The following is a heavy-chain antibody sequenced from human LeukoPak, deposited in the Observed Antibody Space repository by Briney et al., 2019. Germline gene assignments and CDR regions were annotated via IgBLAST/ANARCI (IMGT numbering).Heavy chain of an antibody. CDR3: TTVRDGRAYCSSTSCYWTYYYYYMDV. D-gene: IGHD2-2*01. V-gene: IGHV3-15*01. CDR1: GFTFSNAW. CDR2: IKSKTDGGTT. J-gene: IGHJ6*03. Sequence: GGSLRLSCAASGFTFSNAWMSWVRQAPGKGLEWVGRIKSKTDGGTTDYAAPVKGRFTISRDDSKNTLYLQMNSMKTEDTAVYYCTTVRDGRAYCSSTSCYWTYYYYYMDVWGKGTTVTISS.